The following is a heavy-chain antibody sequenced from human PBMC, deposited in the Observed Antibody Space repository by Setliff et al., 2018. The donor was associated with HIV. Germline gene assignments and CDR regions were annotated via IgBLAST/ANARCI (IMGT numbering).Heavy chain of an antibody. CDR1: GGSFNGYS. V-gene: IGHV4-34*01. Sequence: SETLSLTCAVYGGSFNGYSWSWMRQPPGKGLEWIGEISRSGSTTYHPSLKSRLTISVDASKRHFSLKLSSVTAADTAVYYCARTMAVPATQPFDYWGQGTLITVSS. J-gene: IGHJ4*02. D-gene: IGHD2-15*01. CDR2: ISRSGST. CDR3: ARTMAVPATQPFDY.